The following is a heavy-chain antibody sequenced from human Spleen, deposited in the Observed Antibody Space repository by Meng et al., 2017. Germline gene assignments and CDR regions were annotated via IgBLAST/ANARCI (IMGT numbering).Heavy chain of an antibody. CDR1: GLTVSSNE. V-gene: IGHV3-66*01. J-gene: IGHJ4*02. CDR3: ARGEYGAVAGTDY. CDR2: INNDGDNR. Sequence: GESLKISCAASGLTVSSNEMSWVRQAPGKGLEWVSTINNDGDNRHYADSVKGRFIISRDNSKDTFYLQMNSLRAEDTAVYYCARGEYGAVAGTDYWGQGTLVTVSS. D-gene: IGHD6-19*01.